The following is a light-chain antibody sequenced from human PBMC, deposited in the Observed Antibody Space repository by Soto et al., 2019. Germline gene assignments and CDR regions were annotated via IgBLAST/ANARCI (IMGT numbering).Light chain of an antibody. J-gene: IGKJ4*01. CDR2: DAS. V-gene: IGKV3-11*01. CDR1: QSVSSY. Sequence: EIVLTQSPATLSLSPGARATLSCRASQSVSSYLAWYQQKPGQAPRLLIYDASNRATGIPARFSGSGSGTDFTLTIGSLEPEDFVVSYCQQRSNWPLTFGGGTKVEIK. CDR3: QQRSNWPLT.